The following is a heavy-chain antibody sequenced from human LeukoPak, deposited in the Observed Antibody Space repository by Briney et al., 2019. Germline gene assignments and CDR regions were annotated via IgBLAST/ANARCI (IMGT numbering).Heavy chain of an antibody. V-gene: IGHV3-30*02. J-gene: IGHJ4*02. Sequence: GGSLRLSCAASGFTFSNSGIHWVRQAPGKGLEWVAVMWYDGSYKYYADSVKGRFTISRDNSKNTLFLQMNSLRPEDTAVYHCAKVALFSGYYPPFDYWGQGTLVTVSS. CDR1: GFTFSNSG. CDR2: MWYDGSYK. CDR3: AKVALFSGYYPPFDY. D-gene: IGHD3-22*01.